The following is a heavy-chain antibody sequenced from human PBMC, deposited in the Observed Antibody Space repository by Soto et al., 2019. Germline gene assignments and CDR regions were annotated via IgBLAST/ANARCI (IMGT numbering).Heavy chain of an antibody. CDR1: GGSFSGYY. V-gene: IGHV4-34*01. CDR3: ARVTAIYYYYYGMDV. J-gene: IGHJ6*02. CDR2: INHSGST. Sequence: PSETLSLTCAVYGGSFSGYYWSWIRQPPGKGLEWIGEINHSGSTNYNPSLKSRVTISVDTSKNQFSLKLSSVTAADTAVYYCARVTAIYYYYYGMDVWGQGTTVTVSS.